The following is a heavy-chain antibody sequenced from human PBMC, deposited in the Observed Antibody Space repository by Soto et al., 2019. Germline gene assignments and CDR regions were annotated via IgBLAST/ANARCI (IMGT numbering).Heavy chain of an antibody. V-gene: IGHV3-9*01. CDR3: AKETLAAAALPAFDY. Sequence: PGGSLRLSCAASGFTFDDYAMHWVRQAPGKGLEWVSGISWNSGSIGYADSVKGRFTISRDYAKNSLYLQMNSLRAEDTALYYCAKETLAAAALPAFDYWGQGTLVTVSS. CDR1: GFTFDDYA. D-gene: IGHD6-13*01. CDR2: ISWNSGSI. J-gene: IGHJ4*02.